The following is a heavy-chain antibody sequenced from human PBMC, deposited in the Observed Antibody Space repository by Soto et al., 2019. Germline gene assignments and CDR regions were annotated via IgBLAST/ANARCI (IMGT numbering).Heavy chain of an antibody. D-gene: IGHD2-2*01. Sequence: QVQLVQSGAEVKKPGASVKVSCKASGYTFTGYYMHWVRQAPGQGLEWMGWTNPNSGGTNYAQKVQGWVTMTRDTSISTAYMELSRLRSDDTAVYYCARGLVLVPSYYYYGMDVWGQGTTVTVSS. V-gene: IGHV1-2*04. J-gene: IGHJ6*02. CDR1: GYTFTGYY. CDR2: TNPNSGGT. CDR3: ARGLVLVPSYYYYGMDV.